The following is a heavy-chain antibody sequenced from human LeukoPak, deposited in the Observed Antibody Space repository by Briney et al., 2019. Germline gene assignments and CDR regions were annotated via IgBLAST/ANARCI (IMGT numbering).Heavy chain of an antibody. CDR3: ARDRGDGYDYFWDY. J-gene: IGHJ4*02. V-gene: IGHV4-59*01. Sequence: SSETLSLTCTVSGGSISTYYWSWIRQPPGKGLEWIGYIYYTGSTNYNPSLKSRVTISVDTSKNQFSLKLSSVTAADTAVYYCARDRGDGYDYFWDYWGQGTLVTVSS. D-gene: IGHD5-12*01. CDR2: IYYTGST. CDR1: GGSISTYY.